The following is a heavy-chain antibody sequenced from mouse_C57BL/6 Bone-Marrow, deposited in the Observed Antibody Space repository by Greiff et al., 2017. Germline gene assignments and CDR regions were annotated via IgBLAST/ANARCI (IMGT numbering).Heavy chain of an antibody. V-gene: IGHV8-12*01. CDR3: ARSYYGYDAFAN. CDR1: GFSLSTSGMG. J-gene: IGHJ3*01. D-gene: IGHD2-2*01. Sequence: QVTLKESGPGILQSSQTLRLTCSFSGFSLSTSGMGVSWIRQPSGKGLEWLAHIYWEDAKRYNPSLKSRLTISEDASRSQVFLKFTSVNTADTATYYCARSYYGYDAFANWGQGALDTVSA. CDR2: IYWEDAK.